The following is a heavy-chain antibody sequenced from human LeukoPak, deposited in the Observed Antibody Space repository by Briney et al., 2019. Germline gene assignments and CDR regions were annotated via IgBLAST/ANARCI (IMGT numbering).Heavy chain of an antibody. J-gene: IGHJ4*02. V-gene: IGHV4-59*08. Sequence: SETLSLTCTVSGGSISSYYGSWIRQPPGKGLGWVGYIYYSGSTNYNPSLKSRATTSVAPSNHQLSPKPSSVTAPDTAVYYCARHSSYSDFWSGYYTQGYYFDYWGQGTLVTVSS. CDR1: GGSISSYY. D-gene: IGHD3-3*01. CDR2: IYYSGST. CDR3: ARHSSYSDFWSGYYTQGYYFDY.